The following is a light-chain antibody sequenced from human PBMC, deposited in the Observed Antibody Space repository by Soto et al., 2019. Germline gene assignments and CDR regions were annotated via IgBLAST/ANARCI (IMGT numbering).Light chain of an antibody. V-gene: IGKV3-15*01. CDR1: QSIDNR. J-gene: IGKJ1*01. CDR3: QQYYSWRT. Sequence: IVMTQSPATLSVSPGERATLSCRAGQSIDNRLAWYQQRPGQAPRLLIYAASTRATGIPARFSGSGSGTEFTLTISGLQSEDVGVYYCQQYYSWRTFGQGTNVEIK. CDR2: AAS.